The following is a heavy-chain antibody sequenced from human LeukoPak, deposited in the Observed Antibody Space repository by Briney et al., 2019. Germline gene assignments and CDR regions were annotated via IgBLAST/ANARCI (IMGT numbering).Heavy chain of an antibody. V-gene: IGHV3-11*01. CDR2: ISHSSSTI. D-gene: IGHD3-10*01. CDR1: GFNFGDEF. Sequence: GGSLRLSCEASGFNFGDEFLTWIRQAPGKGLEWISFISHSSSTISYAESVRGRFTISRDNAKNSLFLQMTNLGPEDTALYYCARGTTGHQSYYYYYMDVWGKGTPVIVSS. J-gene: IGHJ6*03. CDR3: ARGTTGHQSYYYYYMDV.